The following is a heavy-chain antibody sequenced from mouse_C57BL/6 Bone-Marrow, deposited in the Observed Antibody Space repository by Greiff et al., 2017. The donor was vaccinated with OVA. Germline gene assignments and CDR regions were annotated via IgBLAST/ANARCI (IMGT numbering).Heavy chain of an antibody. V-gene: IGHV1-77*01. CDR3: ARKGILDYYGSSYDWYFDV. CDR1: GYTFTDYY. J-gene: IGHJ1*03. D-gene: IGHD1-1*01. Sequence: QVQLQQSGAELVKPGASVKISCKASGYTFTDYYINWVKQRPGQGLEWTGMIHPNSGSTNYNEKFKSKATLTVDKSSSTAYMQLSSLTSEDSAVYYCARKGILDYYGSSYDWYFDVWGTGTTVTVSS. CDR2: IHPNSGST.